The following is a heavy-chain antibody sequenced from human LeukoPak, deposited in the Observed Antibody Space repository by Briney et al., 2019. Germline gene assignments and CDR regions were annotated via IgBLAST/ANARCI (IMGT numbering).Heavy chain of an antibody. CDR3: ARHRYSSSWYIDY. CDR2: IYYSGST. D-gene: IGHD6-13*01. Sequence: KPSETLSLTCTVSGGSISGYYWSWIRQPPGKGLEWIGYIYYSGSTNYNSSLKSRVTISLDTSKNQFSLKLNSVTAADTAVYYCARHRYSSSWYIDYWGQGTLVTVFS. V-gene: IGHV4-59*01. CDR1: GGSISGYY. J-gene: IGHJ4*02.